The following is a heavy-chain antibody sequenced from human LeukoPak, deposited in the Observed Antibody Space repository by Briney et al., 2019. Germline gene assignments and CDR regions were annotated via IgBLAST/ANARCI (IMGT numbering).Heavy chain of an antibody. CDR3: ARHVWMNYDILTGLGRIDY. CDR1: GGSISSSTYY. CDR2: IYSSGST. J-gene: IGHJ4*02. D-gene: IGHD3-9*01. V-gene: IGHV4-39*01. Sequence: SETLSLTCTVSGGSISSSTYYWGWIRQPPGKGLEWIGSIYSSGSTYYSPSLKSRVTISVDTSKNQFSLKVSSVTAADTAVYYCARHVWMNYDILTGLGRIDYWGQGTLVTASS.